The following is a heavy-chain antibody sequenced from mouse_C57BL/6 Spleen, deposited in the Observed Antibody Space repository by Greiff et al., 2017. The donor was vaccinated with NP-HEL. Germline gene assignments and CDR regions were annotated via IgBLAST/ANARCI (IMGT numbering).Heavy chain of an antibody. CDR2: ISNLAYSI. J-gene: IGHJ1*03. V-gene: IGHV5-15*01. D-gene: IGHD3-3*01. CDR3: AREDRDWRYFDV. Sequence: EVKLVESGGGLVQPGGSLKLSCAASGFTFSDYGMAWVRQAPRKGPEWVAFISNLAYSIYYADTVTGRFTISRENAKNTLYLEMSSLRSEDTAMYYCAREDRDWRYFDVWGTGTTVTVSS. CDR1: GFTFSDYG.